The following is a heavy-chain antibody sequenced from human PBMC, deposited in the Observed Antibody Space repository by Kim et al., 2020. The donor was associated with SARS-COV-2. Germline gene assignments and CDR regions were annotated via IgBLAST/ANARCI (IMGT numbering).Heavy chain of an antibody. CDR3: ARDGDYGDYYNYYYGMDV. Sequence: GGSLRLSCAASGFTFSTYAMHWVRQAPGKGLEWVVVISYDGSNKYYADSVKGRFTISRDNSKNTLYLQMNSLRAEDTAVYYCARDGDYGDYYNYYYGMDVWGQGTTVTVSS. CDR1: GFTFSTYA. CDR2: ISYDGSNK. V-gene: IGHV3-30*04. D-gene: IGHD4-17*01. J-gene: IGHJ6*02.